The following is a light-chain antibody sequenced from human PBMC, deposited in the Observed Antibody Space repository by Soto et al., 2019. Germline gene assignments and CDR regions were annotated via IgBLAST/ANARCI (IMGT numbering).Light chain of an antibody. Sequence: EIVLPQSPGSLSLSPRERATLSCRASQSVSSNHLAWYQQKPGQAPRLLIYGASRRATGIPDRFSGSGSGSDFTLTISRLEPEDFAMYYCQQYGSSTYTFGQGTKVEIK. V-gene: IGKV3-20*01. CDR3: QQYGSSTYT. CDR2: GAS. CDR1: QSVSSNH. J-gene: IGKJ2*01.